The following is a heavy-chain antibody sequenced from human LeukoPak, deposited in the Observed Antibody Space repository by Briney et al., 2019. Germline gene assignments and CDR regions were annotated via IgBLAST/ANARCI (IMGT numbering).Heavy chain of an antibody. CDR1: GGTFSSYA. CDR2: SIPIFCTA. D-gene: IGHD1-7*01. V-gene: IGHV1-69*13. J-gene: IGHJ3*02. CDR3: AREGYNWNYDSGGDAFDI. Sequence: SVKVSCTASGGTFSSYAISWVRQAPGQGLEWMGGSIPIFCTANYAQKFQGRGRITADESTSTAYMELSSLRSEDTAVYYCAREGYNWNYDSGGDAFDIWGQGTMVTVSS.